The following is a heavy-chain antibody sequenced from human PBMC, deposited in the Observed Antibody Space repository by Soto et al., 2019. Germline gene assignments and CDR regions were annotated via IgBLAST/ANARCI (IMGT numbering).Heavy chain of an antibody. CDR3: TTLGYCSGGSCYSLSAFDY. CDR2: IKSKTDGGTT. CDR1: GFTFSNAW. J-gene: IGHJ4*02. Sequence: EVQLVESGGGLVKPGGSLRLSCAASGFTFSNAWMSWVRQAPGKGLEWVGRIKSKTDGGTTDYVAPVKGIFTISRDYAKNTLYLQMNSLKTEDTAVYYCTTLGYCSGGSCYSLSAFDYWGQGTLVTVSS. D-gene: IGHD2-15*01. V-gene: IGHV3-15*01.